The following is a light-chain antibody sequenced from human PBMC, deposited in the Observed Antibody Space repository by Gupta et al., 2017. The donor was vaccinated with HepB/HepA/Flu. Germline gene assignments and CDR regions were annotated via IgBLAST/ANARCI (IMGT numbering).Light chain of an antibody. Sequence: QSALTQPASVSGSPGQSITISCNGTSSDIGTYNLASWYQQHPGKAPKLILYKVNERPSGVSNRFSGSKSGNTASLTISGLQAEDEADYYCCSFALSSSVVFGGGTKLTVL. CDR2: KVN. J-gene: IGLJ2*01. CDR1: SSDIGTYNL. CDR3: CSFALSSSVV. V-gene: IGLV2-23*02.